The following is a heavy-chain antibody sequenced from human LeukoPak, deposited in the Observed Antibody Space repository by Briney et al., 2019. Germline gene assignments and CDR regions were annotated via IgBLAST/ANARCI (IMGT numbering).Heavy chain of an antibody. Sequence: PGGSLRLSCAASGFTFSSYSMNWVRQAPGKGLEWVSAISSSGGSTYYADSAKGRFTISRDNSRNTLYLQMNSLRAEDTAVYYCASQTETFYDSSGNYWGQGTLVTVSS. CDR2: ISSSGGST. CDR3: ASQTETFYDSSGNY. CDR1: GFTFSSYS. D-gene: IGHD3-22*01. J-gene: IGHJ4*02. V-gene: IGHV3-23*01.